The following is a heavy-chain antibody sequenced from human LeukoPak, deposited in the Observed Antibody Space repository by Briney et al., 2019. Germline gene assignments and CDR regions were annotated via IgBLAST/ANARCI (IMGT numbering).Heavy chain of an antibody. D-gene: IGHD2-2*01. CDR2: INSDGSSA. J-gene: IGHJ3*02. CDR3: ARDPGGYCSSTSCYDDDAFDI. V-gene: IGHV3-74*01. Sequence: GGSLRLSCAASGFTFSSYWMHWVRQAPGKWLVWVSRINSDGSSASYADSVKGRFTISRDKAKNTLYLQMNSLRAEDTAVYYCARDPGGYCSSTSCYDDDAFDIWGQGTMVNVSS. CDR1: GFTFSSYW.